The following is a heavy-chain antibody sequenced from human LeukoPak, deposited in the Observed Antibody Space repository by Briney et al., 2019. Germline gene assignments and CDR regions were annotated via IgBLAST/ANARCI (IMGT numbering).Heavy chain of an antibody. CDR2: INPNSGGT. D-gene: IGHD6-13*01. Sequence: ASVKVSCKASGYTFTGYYMHWVRQAPGQGLEWMGWINPNSGGTNYAQKFQGRVTMTSDTSISTAYMELSGLRSDDTARYYCARGGGYSSSWYEAYWGQGTLVTVSS. J-gene: IGHJ4*02. CDR1: GYTFTGYY. CDR3: ARGGGYSSSWYEAY. V-gene: IGHV1-2*02.